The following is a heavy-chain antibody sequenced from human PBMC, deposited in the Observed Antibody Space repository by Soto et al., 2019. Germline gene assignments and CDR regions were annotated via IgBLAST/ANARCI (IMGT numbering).Heavy chain of an antibody. CDR2: IYYSGST. V-gene: IGHV4-39*07. J-gene: IGHJ4*02. Sequence: SETRSLTCTVSGGSISSSSYYWGWIRQPPGKGLEWIGSIYYSGSTYYNPSLKSRVTISVDTSKNQFSLKLSSVTAADTAVYYCARGQVVAAQHWGQGTLVTVSS. D-gene: IGHD2-15*01. CDR1: GGSISSSSYY. CDR3: ARGQVVAAQH.